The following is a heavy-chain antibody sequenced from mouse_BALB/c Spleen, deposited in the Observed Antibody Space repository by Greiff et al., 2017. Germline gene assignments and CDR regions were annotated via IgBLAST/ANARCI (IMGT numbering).Heavy chain of an antibody. J-gene: IGHJ1*01. Sequence: EVQLQQSGAELVKPGASVKLSCTASGFNIKDTYMHWVKQRPEQGLEWIGRIDPANGNTKYDPKFQGKATITADTSSNTAYLQLSSLTSEDTAVYYCARRDVGDWYFDVWGAGTTVTVSS. CDR3: ARRDVGDWYFDV. V-gene: IGHV14-3*02. CDR2: IDPANGNT. CDR1: GFNIKDTY.